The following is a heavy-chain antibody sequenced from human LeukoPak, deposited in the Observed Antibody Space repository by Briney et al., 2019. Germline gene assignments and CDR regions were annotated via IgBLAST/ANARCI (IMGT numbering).Heavy chain of an antibody. CDR2: INHSGST. J-gene: IGHJ5*02. CDR3: ARAEDFWSGYNWFDP. Sequence: SETLSLTCAVYSEPFSGYYWTWIRQPPGKELEWIGEINHSGSTNYNPSLKSRVTISVDTSKNQFSLKLSSVTAADTAVYYCARAEDFWSGYNWFDPWGQGTLVTVSS. V-gene: IGHV4-34*01. D-gene: IGHD3-3*01. CDR1: SEPFSGYY.